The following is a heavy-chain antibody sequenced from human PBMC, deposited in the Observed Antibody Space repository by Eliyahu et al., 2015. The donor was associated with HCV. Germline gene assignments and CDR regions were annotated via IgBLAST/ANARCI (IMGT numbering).Heavy chain of an antibody. D-gene: IGHD3-16*01. V-gene: IGHV1-2*02. CDR3: ARVGYYYYGMDV. CDR1: GYTFTAYY. CDR2: INPNSGGT. Sequence: QVQLVQSGAEVKKPGASVKVSCKASGYTFTAYYMHWVRQAPGQGLEWMGWINPNSGGTTFAQRFQGRVAMTRDTSISTAYMELSRLSSDDTAVYYCARVGYYYYGMDVWGQGTTVTVSS. J-gene: IGHJ6*02.